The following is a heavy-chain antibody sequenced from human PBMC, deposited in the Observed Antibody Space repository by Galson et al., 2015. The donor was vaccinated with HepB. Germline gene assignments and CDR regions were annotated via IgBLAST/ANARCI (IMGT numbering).Heavy chain of an antibody. D-gene: IGHD3-22*01. V-gene: IGHV3-53*04. Sequence: LRLSCAASGFTVSSNYMSWVRQAPGKGLEWVSVIYSGGSTYYADSVKGRFTISRHNSKNTLYLQMNSLRAEDTAVYYCARVSYFYDSSGYYLGDAFDIWGQGTMVTVSS. CDR1: GFTVSSNY. CDR2: IYSGGST. J-gene: IGHJ3*02. CDR3: ARVSYFYDSSGYYLGDAFDI.